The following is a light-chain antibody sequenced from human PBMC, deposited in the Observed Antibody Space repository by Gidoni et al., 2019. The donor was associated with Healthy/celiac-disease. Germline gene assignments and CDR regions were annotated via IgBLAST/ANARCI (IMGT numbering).Light chain of an antibody. CDR2: DAA. CDR1: QSVRTY. Sequence: TLSTQSPATLSLSPGERAPLSCRASQSVRTYLAWYQQKPGQAPRLLIYDAANGATGIPARFSGSGSGTDFTLTIASLEPEEVAVCCYLLGCNEPRTFGQGTRLEIK. J-gene: IGKJ2*01. V-gene: IGKV3-11*01. CDR3: LLGCNEPRT.